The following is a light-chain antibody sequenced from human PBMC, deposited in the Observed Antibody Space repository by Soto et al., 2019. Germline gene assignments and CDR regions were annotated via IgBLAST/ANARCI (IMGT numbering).Light chain of an antibody. CDR1: SSDVGSYNR. CDR2: DVS. Sequence: QSALTQPPSVSGSPGQSVTISCTGTSSDVGSYNRVSWFQQPPGRAPKLMIYDVSNRPSGVPDRFSGSKSGTTASLTISGLQAEDEADYYCNLYISSGTYLFGTGTQVTVL. V-gene: IGLV2-18*01. CDR3: NLYISSGTYL. J-gene: IGLJ1*01.